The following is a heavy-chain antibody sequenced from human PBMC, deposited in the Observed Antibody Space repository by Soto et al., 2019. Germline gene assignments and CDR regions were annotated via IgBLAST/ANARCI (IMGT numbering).Heavy chain of an antibody. CDR2: IWFDGTTK. J-gene: IGHJ4*02. CDR3: ARDSGID. Sequence: QVQLVESGGGVVQPGRSLRLSCAASGFIFSSYGMHWVRQAPGKGLEWVAAIWFDGTTKYYVDSVKGRFTISRDNSKNTLYLQMNSLRAEDTAVYYCARDSGIDWGQGTLVTVSS. CDR1: GFIFSSYG. V-gene: IGHV3-33*01. D-gene: IGHD3-10*01.